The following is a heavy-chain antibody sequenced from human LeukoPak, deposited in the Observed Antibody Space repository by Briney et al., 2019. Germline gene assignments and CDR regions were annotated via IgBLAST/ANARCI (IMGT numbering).Heavy chain of an antibody. D-gene: IGHD6-19*01. CDR3: ARQGTYSSAIGMGY. CDR1: GYTFTINY. Sequence: ASVKVSCKASGYTFTINYIHWVRQAPGQGLEWTGMIYPRDGSTSYAQKFQGRVTVTRDTSTRTVYMEVNSLRSEDTAVYYCARQGTYSSAIGMGYWGQGTLVTVSS. V-gene: IGHV1-46*01. J-gene: IGHJ4*02. CDR2: IYPRDGST.